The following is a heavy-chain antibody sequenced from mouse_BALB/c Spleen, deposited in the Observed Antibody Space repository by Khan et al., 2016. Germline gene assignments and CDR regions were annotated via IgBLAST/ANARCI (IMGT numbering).Heavy chain of an antibody. Sequence: VQLQESGPGLVAPSQSLSITCTVSGFSLTGYGVNWVRQPPGKGLEWLGKIWGDGRTDYNSVLKSRVSIIKNNSKSQVFLKMNMLQTDDTANYYCSSDYDGSAYWGQGTLVIVSA. J-gene: IGHJ3*01. CDR3: SSDYDGSAY. CDR2: IWGDGRT. CDR1: GFSLTGYG. V-gene: IGHV2-6-7*02. D-gene: IGHD2-12*01.